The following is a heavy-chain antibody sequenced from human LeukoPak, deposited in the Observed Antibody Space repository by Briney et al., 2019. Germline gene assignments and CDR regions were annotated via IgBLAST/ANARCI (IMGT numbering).Heavy chain of an antibody. V-gene: IGHV3-66*01. J-gene: IGHJ4*02. CDR2: IYSGGST. CDR1: GFTVSSNY. CDR3: ARDSDVDTAMFFDY. D-gene: IGHD5-18*01. Sequence: GGSLRLSCAASGFTVSSNYMSWVRQAPGKGLEWVSVIYSGGSTYYADSVKGRFTISRDNSKNTLYLQMNSLRAEDTAVYYCARDSDVDTAMFFDYWGQGTVVTVSS.